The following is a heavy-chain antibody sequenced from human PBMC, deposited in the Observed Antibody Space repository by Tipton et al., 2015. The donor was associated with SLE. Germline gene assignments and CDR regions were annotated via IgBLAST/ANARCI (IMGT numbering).Heavy chain of an antibody. V-gene: IGHV3-9*01. J-gene: IGHJ4*02. CDR1: GFTFHDYA. CDR2: ISWNSGSV. D-gene: IGHD1-26*01. CDR3: AKDIRGSYANGIFDY. Sequence: SLRLSCAASGFTFHDYAMHWVRKVPGKGLEWVSGISWNSGSVGFADSAKGRFTISRDNAKNSLYVQMNSLRPEDTALYYCAKDIRGSYANGIFDYWGQGVLVTVSS.